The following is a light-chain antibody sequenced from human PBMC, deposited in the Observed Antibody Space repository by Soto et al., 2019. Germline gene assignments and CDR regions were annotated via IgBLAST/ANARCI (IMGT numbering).Light chain of an antibody. CDR3: QQHSNWAPIT. J-gene: IGKJ5*01. V-gene: IGKV3-11*01. Sequence: EIVLTQSPATLSLSPGERATLSCRASQSVSSYLAWYQQKPGQAPRLLIYDASNRATGIPARLSGSASGTDFTLSISSLEPEDFAGYDCQQHSNWAPITFGQGTRLEIK. CDR1: QSVSSY. CDR2: DAS.